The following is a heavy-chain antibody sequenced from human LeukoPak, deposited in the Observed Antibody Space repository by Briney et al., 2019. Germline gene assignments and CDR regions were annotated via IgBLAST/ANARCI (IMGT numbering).Heavy chain of an antibody. D-gene: IGHD3-9*01. CDR3: ARDRGPSLPGYILTGPYYYYGMDV. Sequence: GGSLRLSCAASGFTFSSYWMSWVRQAPGKGLEWVANIKQDGSEKYYVDSVKGRFTISRDNAKNSLYLQMNSLRAEDTAVYYCARDRGPSLPGYILTGPYYYYGMDVWGQGTTVTVSS. CDR1: GFTFSSYW. J-gene: IGHJ6*02. CDR2: IKQDGSEK. V-gene: IGHV3-7*01.